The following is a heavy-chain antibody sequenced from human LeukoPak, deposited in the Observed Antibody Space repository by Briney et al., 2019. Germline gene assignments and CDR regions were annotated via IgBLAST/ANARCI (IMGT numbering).Heavy chain of an antibody. CDR3: AKDRSGGSRRWFDP. V-gene: IGHV3-23*01. D-gene: IGHD2-15*01. CDR1: GFTFSSYG. CDR2: ISGSGGST. Sequence: GGTLRLSCAASGFTFSSYGMSWVRQAPGKGLEWVSAISGSGGSTYYADSVKGRFTISRDNSKNTLYLQMNSLRAEDTAVYYCAKDRSGGSRRWFDPWGQGTLVTVSS. J-gene: IGHJ5*02.